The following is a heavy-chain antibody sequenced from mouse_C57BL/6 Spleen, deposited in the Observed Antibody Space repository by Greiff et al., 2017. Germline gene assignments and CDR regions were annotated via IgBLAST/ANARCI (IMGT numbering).Heavy chain of an antibody. D-gene: IGHD2-1*01. CDR2: INPNNGGT. CDR3: AREGNYPFAY. J-gene: IGHJ3*01. CDR1: GYTFTDYY. V-gene: IGHV1-26*01. Sequence: VQLQQSGPELVKPGASVKISCKASGYTFTDYYMNWVKQSHGKSLEWIGDINPNNGGTSYNQKFKGKATLTVDKSSSTAYMELRSLTSEDSAVYYCAREGNYPFAYWGQGTLVTVSA.